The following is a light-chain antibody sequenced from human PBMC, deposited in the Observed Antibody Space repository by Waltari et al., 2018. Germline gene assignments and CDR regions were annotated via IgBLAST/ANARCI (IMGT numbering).Light chain of an antibody. V-gene: IGLV2-14*01. CDR3: SSYTRRSYWV. CDR1: SRDVGFYAF. J-gene: IGLJ3*02. CDR2: KVN. Sequence: QSALTQPASVSGSPGPSITISCTGTSRDVGFYAFVSWFQQHPGKAPKVMIYKVNNRPSGVSNRFSGSKSANTASLTISGLQAEDEADYYCSSYTRRSYWVFGGGTQLTVL.